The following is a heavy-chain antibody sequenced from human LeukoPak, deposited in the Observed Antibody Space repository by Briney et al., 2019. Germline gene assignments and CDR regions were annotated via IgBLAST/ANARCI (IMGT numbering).Heavy chain of an antibody. CDR2: INPSGGST. CDR1: GYTFTNYY. V-gene: IGHV1-46*01. Sequence: ASVKVSCKASGYTFTNYYIHWVRQAPGQGLEWMGLINPSGGSTSYAQKFQGRVTMTRDMSTSTVYMELSSLRSEDTAVYYCASGAAAGTWGQGTLVTVSS. D-gene: IGHD6-13*01. J-gene: IGHJ4*02. CDR3: ASGAAAGT.